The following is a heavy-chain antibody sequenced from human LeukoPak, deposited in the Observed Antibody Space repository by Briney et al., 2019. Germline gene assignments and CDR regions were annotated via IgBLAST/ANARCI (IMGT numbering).Heavy chain of an antibody. CDR2: ISGSGGST. J-gene: IGHJ4*02. V-gene: IGHV3-23*01. Sequence: GGSLKLSCAASGFTFSSYAMSWVRQAPGKGLEWVSAISGSGGSTYYADSVKGQFTIYRDNSKNTLYMQMNSLRAEDTAVYYCAKATKNWGSGNYFDYWGQGTLVTVSS. D-gene: IGHD7-27*01. CDR1: GFTFSSYA. CDR3: AKATKNWGSGNYFDY.